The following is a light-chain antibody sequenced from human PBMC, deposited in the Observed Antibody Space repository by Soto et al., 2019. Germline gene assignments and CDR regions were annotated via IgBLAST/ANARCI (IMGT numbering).Light chain of an antibody. CDR3: QNYQGDTLHT. CDR1: QGISNY. CDR2: DAY. Sequence: DIQMTQSPSSLSASVGDRVTITCRASQGISNYLAWYQQKPGKVPKLLIFDAYTLQSVVPSWFIGSGSGTEFTLTISILQHEDVATLYCQNYQGDTLHTFGPGTKVYLK. J-gene: IGKJ3*01. V-gene: IGKV1-27*01.